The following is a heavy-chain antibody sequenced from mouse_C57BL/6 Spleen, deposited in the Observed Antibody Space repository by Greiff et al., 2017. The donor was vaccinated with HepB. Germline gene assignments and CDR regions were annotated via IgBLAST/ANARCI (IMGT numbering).Heavy chain of an antibody. CDR2: ISYDGSN. CDR1: GYSITSGYY. Sequence: ESGPGLVKPSQSLSLTCSVTGYSITSGYYWNWIRQFPGNKLEWMGYISYDGSNNYNPSLKNRISITRDTSKNQFFLKLNSVTTEDTATYYCARASNWVYAMDYWGQGTSATVSS. CDR3: ARASNWVYAMDY. D-gene: IGHD4-1*01. V-gene: IGHV3-6*01. J-gene: IGHJ4*01.